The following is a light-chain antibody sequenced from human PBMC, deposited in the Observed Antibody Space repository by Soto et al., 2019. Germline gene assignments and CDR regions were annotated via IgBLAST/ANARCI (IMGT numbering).Light chain of an antibody. CDR1: QSVTTNY. J-gene: IGKJ2*01. CDR3: QQYGGSPQA. CDR2: GAS. V-gene: IGKV3-20*01. Sequence: EIVLTQSPGTLSLSAGERATLSCRASQSVTTNYSAWYQQKPGQAPRILIYGASSRATGIPDRFSGSGSGTDITLTITRQEPEEFAVYYCQQYGGSPQAFGQGTKLEIK.